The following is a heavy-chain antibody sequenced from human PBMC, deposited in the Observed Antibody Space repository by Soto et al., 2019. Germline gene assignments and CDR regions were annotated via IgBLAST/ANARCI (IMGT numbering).Heavy chain of an antibody. J-gene: IGHJ6*03. CDR2: SSTYNGNT. Sequence: QAQLVQSGAEMKKPGASVKVSCKASGYTLSNYGISWVRQAPGQGLEWMGWSSTYNGNTKYAKKFQGRVTMTTDTSTSKAYMELRSLRSDDTAVYYCVRDHPDFSSDYHYYHMDVWGKGTTVTVSS. CDR3: VRDHPDFSSDYHYYHMDV. V-gene: IGHV1-18*01. D-gene: IGHD3-3*01. CDR1: GYTLSNYG.